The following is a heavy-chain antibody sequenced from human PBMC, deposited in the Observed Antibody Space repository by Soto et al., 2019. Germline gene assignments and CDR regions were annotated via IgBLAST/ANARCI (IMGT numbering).Heavy chain of an antibody. D-gene: IGHD3-10*01. CDR1: GFTFSSYA. J-gene: IGHJ6*02. Sequence: LRLSCAASGFTFSSYAMSWVRQAPGKGLEWVSAISGSGGSTYYADSVKGRFTISRDNSKNTLYLQMNSLRAEDTAVYYCASNYYGSGSYYTYYYGMDAWGQGTTVTVSS. CDR3: ASNYYGSGSYYTYYYGMDA. CDR2: ISGSGGST. V-gene: IGHV3-23*01.